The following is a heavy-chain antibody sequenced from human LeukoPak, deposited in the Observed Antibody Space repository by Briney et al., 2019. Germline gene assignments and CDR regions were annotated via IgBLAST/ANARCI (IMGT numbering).Heavy chain of an antibody. CDR3: ATTTSGGDAFDI. D-gene: IGHD1-26*01. V-gene: IGHV4-39*07. CDR1: GGSISSYY. CDR2: IYYSGST. J-gene: IGHJ3*02. Sequence: SETLSLTCTVSGGSISSYYWGWIRQPPGKGLEWIGSIYYSGSTYYNPSLKSRVTISVDTSNNQFSLNLRSVTAADTAVYYCATTTSGGDAFDIWGQGTMVTVSS.